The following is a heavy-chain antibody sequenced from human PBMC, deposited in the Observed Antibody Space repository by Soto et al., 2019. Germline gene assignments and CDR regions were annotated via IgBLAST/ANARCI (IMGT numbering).Heavy chain of an antibody. CDR1: GGTFSNYA. J-gene: IGHJ6*01. CDR2: IIPIFGTT. V-gene: IGHV1-69*12. D-gene: IGHD6-19*01. Sequence: QVQLVQSGAEVKKPGSSVKVSCKASGGTFSNYAISWVRQAPGQGLEWMGGIIPIFGTTYYAQKFQGRVTISADESTTTAYWELSGLRSEDTAMYYCARVEAVAGIYNYHGLDVWGQGTAVSVSS. CDR3: ARVEAVAGIYNYHGLDV.